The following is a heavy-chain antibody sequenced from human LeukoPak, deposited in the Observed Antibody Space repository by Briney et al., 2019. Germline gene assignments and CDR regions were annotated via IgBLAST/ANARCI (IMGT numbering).Heavy chain of an antibody. CDR3: ARVGGDYDYVWGSYRLDY. CDR2: IIPIFGTA. Sequence: ASVKVSCKASGGTFSSYAISWVRQAPGQGLELMGGIIPIFGTANYAQKFQGRVTITADKSTSTAYMELSSLRSEDTAVYYCARVGGDYDYVWGSYRLDYWGQGTLVTVSS. CDR1: GGTFSSYA. V-gene: IGHV1-69*06. D-gene: IGHD3-16*02. J-gene: IGHJ4*02.